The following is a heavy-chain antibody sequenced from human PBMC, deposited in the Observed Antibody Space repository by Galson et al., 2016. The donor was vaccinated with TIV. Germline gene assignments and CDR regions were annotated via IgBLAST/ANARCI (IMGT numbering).Heavy chain of an antibody. Sequence: SLRLSCAASGFTFSSYEMNWVRQAPGKGLEWISYIIDSGRSVHYADSVKGRFTISRDNAKNSLYLQMNSLRAEDTAVYYCEMTPGRTPYYYYGVDAWGHGTTVTVSS. D-gene: IGHD1/OR15-1a*01. J-gene: IGHJ6*02. CDR2: IIDSGRSV. CDR1: GFTFSSYE. V-gene: IGHV3-48*03. CDR3: EMTPGRTPYYYYGVDA.